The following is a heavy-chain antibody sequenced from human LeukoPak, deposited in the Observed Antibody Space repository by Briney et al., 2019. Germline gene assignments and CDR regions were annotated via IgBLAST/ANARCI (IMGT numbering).Heavy chain of an antibody. D-gene: IGHD3-10*01. CDR3: ARVVDGSGSYYDDY. CDR2: ISSTSTYI. V-gene: IGHV3-21*01. Sequence: PGGSLRLSCAASGFTFSSYAMSWVRQAPGKGLEWVSFISSTSTYIYYADSVKGRFTISRDNAKNSLYLQMNSLRAEDTAVYYCARVVDGSGSYYDDYWGQGTLVTVSS. J-gene: IGHJ4*02. CDR1: GFTFSSYA.